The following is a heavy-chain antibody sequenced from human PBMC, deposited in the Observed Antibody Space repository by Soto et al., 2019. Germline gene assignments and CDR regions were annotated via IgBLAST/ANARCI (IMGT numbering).Heavy chain of an antibody. CDR1: GYTFTSYY. Sequence: EASVKVSCKASGYTFTSYYMHWVRQAPGQGLEWMGWISAYNGNTNYAQKLQGRVTMTTDTSTSTAYMELRSLRSDDTAVYYCAKWRYCSSTSCYMGTVYYYGMDVWGQGTTVTVSS. CDR2: ISAYNGNT. J-gene: IGHJ6*02. D-gene: IGHD2-2*02. CDR3: AKWRYCSSTSCYMGTVYYYGMDV. V-gene: IGHV1-18*04.